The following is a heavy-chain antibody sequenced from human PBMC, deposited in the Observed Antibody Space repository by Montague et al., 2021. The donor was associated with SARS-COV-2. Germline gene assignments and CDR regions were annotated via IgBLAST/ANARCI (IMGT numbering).Heavy chain of an antibody. V-gene: IGHV4-59*01. Sequence: SETLSLTCTVSGATNSSDYWSWIRQSPGKGLEWIGYMSYSGSATYNPSLESRVAISRDTSKNQFSLTLIPATAADTAIYYCARTSDPSNFDSTGYYGAFDVWGQGTTVIVSS. CDR1: GATNSSDY. D-gene: IGHD3-22*01. CDR3: ARTSDPSNFDSTGYYGAFDV. CDR2: MSYSGSA. J-gene: IGHJ3*01.